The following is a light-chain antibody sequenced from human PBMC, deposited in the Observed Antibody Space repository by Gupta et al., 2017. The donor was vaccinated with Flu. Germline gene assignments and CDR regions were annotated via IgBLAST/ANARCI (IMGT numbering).Light chain of an antibody. J-gene: IGLJ2*01. V-gene: IGLV2-14*01. CDR1: NSDIGAYNY. CDR2: EVS. CDR3: DSNGAVWV. Sequence: QSALTQPASVSGSPGQSIAISCTGTNSDIGAYNYVPWYQQHPGKVLKRRMCEVSTRPPGVSTRSSGSNSGTIASLTISGVEAEDYAEYYYDSNGAVWVFGGGTKVTVL.